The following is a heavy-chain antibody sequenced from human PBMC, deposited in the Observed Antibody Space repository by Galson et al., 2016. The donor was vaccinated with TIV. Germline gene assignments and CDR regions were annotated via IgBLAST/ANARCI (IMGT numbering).Heavy chain of an antibody. V-gene: IGHV6-1*01. CDR2: TYYRSRWYY. D-gene: IGHD3-10*01. CDR3: ARAAGRNGATCHATCETFDI. CDR1: GDSVSSDSAA. Sequence: CAISGDSVSSDSAAWNWVRQSPSRGLEWLGRTYYRSRWYYDYKVSVKSRITIESDTSKNQFSLQLNSVTSEDTAVYYCARAAGRNGATCHATCETFDIWGQGTMVTVSS. J-gene: IGHJ3*02.